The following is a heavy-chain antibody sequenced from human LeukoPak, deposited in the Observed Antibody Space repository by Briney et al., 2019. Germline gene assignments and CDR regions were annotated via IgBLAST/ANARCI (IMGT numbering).Heavy chain of an antibody. CDR2: INPNSGGT. Sequence: ASVKVSCKASGYTFTGYYMHWVRQAPGQGLEWMGWINPNSGGTNYAQKFQGRVTMTRDTSISTAYMEVSRLRSDDTAVYYCARDSGTTMVLFDIWGQGTMVTVSS. J-gene: IGHJ3*02. CDR1: GYTFTGYY. V-gene: IGHV1-2*02. D-gene: IGHD4/OR15-4a*01. CDR3: ARDSGTTMVLFDI.